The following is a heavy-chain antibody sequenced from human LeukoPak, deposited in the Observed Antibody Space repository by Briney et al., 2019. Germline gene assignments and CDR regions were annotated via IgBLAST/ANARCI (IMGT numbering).Heavy chain of an antibody. Sequence: PGGSLRLSCAASGFTFSSYAMSWVRQAPGKGLEWVSAISGSGGSTYYADSVKGRFTISRDNSKNTLYLQMNSLRAEDTAVYYCAKADGIPYYYYGMDVWGQGTTVTVSS. CDR1: GFTFSSYA. CDR3: AKADGIPYYYYGMDV. D-gene: IGHD5-18*01. CDR2: ISGSGGST. V-gene: IGHV3-23*01. J-gene: IGHJ6*02.